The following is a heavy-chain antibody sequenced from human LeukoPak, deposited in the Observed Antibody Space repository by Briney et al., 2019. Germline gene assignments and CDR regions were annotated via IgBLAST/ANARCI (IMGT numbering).Heavy chain of an antibody. CDR1: GGSISSYY. CDR3: ARVGIYYDSSSFDP. Sequence: TSETLSLTCTVSGGSISSYYWSWIRQPPGKGLEWIGYIYYSGSTNYNPSLKSRVTISVDTSKNQFSLKLSSVTAVDTAVYYCARVGIYYDSSSFDPWGQGTLVTVSS. J-gene: IGHJ5*02. D-gene: IGHD3-22*01. V-gene: IGHV4-59*01. CDR2: IYYSGST.